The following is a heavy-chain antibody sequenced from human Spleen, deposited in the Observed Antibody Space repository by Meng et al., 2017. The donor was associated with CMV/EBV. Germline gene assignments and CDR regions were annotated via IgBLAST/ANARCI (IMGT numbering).Heavy chain of an antibody. Sequence: GESLKISCAASGFTFSDYYMTWIRHAPGKGLEWVSYITSGGVGGRDTRTYYADSVKGRFTISRDNAKNSLYLQMNSLRAEDTAVYYCARDWLGFWSGYYYGMDVWGQGTTVTVSS. CDR1: GFTFSDYY. J-gene: IGHJ6*02. V-gene: IGHV3-11*04. CDR2: ITSGGVGGRDTRT. CDR3: ARDWLGFWSGYYYGMDV. D-gene: IGHD3-3*01.